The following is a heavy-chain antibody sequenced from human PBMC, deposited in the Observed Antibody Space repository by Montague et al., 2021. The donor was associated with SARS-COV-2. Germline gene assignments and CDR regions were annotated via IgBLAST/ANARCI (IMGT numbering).Heavy chain of an antibody. CDR3: ARWGLNNAFDI. CDR2: IYFTGRT. CDR1: GDSISRSHYF. J-gene: IGHJ3*02. D-gene: IGHD1/OR15-1a*01. V-gene: IGHV4-39*02. Sequence: SETLSLTCSVSGDSISRSHYFWAWIRQLPGMGLEWIGSIYFTGRTYYHPSLKSRVTISIDTSKNHFSLRLSSVTAADSAVFYCARWGLNNAFDIWGLGTMITSSA.